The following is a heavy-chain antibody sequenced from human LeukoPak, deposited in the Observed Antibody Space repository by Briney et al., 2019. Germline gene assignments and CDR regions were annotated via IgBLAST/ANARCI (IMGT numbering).Heavy chain of an antibody. CDR2: IDWDDDK. J-gene: IGHJ3*02. V-gene: IGHV2-70*11. CDR1: GFSLSTSGMC. CDR3: ARIRTVTNAFDI. D-gene: IGHD4-17*01. Sequence: SGPTLVNPTQTLTLTCTFSGFSLSTSGMCVSWIRQPPGKALEWLARIDWDDDKYYSTSLKTRLTISKDTSKNQVVLTMTNMEPVDTATYYCARIRTVTNAFDIWGQGTMVTVSS.